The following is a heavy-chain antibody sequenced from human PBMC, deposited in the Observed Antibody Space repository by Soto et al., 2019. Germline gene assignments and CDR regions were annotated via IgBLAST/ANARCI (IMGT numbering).Heavy chain of an antibody. CDR3: ARYTSGWGYWYFDL. Sequence: QVQLAQSGAEVKKPGASLQVSCKASGYTFTSYGISWVRQAPGQGLEWMGWISVNNGNANYAQKVQGRVTMTTDTSTSTAYLDLRSLRSDDTAVYYCARYTSGWGYWYFDLWGRGTLVTVSS. CDR2: ISVNNGNA. CDR1: GYTFTSYG. D-gene: IGHD6-19*01. V-gene: IGHV1-18*01. J-gene: IGHJ2*01.